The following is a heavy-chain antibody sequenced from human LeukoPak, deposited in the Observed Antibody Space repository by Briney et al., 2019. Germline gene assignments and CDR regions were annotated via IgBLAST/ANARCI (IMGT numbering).Heavy chain of an antibody. CDR2: ISPNTGAT. D-gene: IGHD6-19*01. V-gene: IGHV1-2*02. Sequence: GASVKVSCKPSGYTFTGYHLHWVRQAPGQALEWMGWISPNTGATVYAQNFQGRVTMSRDTSISTAYLDLSSLRSDDTAVYYCARDRVGSGWPRPFYFEFWGQGTLVTVSS. CDR3: ARDRVGSGWPRPFYFEF. CDR1: GYTFTGYH. J-gene: IGHJ4*02.